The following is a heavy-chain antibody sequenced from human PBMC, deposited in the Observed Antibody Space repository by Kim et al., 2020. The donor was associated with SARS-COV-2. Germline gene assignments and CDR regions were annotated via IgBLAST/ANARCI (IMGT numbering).Heavy chain of an antibody. CDR3: ARDRGYNYGYFDY. CDR1: GFLLSAYG. CDR2: ISSDGGSD. Sequence: GGSLRLSCATSGFLLSAYGFHWVRQAPGKGLEWVAFISSDGGSDDYADSVKGRFTISRDNSRDTVYLQMNSLRPEDTGVYYCARDRGYNYGYFDYWGQG. V-gene: IGHV3-30*19. J-gene: IGHJ4*02. D-gene: IGHD5-18*01.